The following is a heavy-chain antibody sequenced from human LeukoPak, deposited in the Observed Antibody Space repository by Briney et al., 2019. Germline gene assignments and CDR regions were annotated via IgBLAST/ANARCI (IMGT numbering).Heavy chain of an antibody. Sequence: SETLSLTCAVSGYSISSGYYWGWIRQPPGKGLEWIGSIYHSGSTYYNPSLKSRVTIPVDTSKNQFSLKLSSVTAADTAVYYCARHRDGYKDYWGQGTLVTVSS. CDR3: ARHRDGYKDY. CDR1: GYSISSGYY. D-gene: IGHD5-24*01. J-gene: IGHJ4*02. V-gene: IGHV4-38-2*01. CDR2: IYHSGST.